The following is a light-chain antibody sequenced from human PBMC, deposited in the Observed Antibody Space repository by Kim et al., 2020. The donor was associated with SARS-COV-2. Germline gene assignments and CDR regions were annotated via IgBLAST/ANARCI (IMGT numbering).Light chain of an antibody. CDR3: QVWDGYTGV. CDR2: RDS. V-gene: IGLV3-9*01. Sequence: SYELTQPLSVSVALGQTASITCGGNNIGTKNVHWYQVRPGQAPVLVIYRDSSRPSGIPERFSGSNSGNTATLTLSGAQVEDEADYFCQVWDGYTGVFGTGTRVPVL. J-gene: IGLJ1*01. CDR1: NIGTKN.